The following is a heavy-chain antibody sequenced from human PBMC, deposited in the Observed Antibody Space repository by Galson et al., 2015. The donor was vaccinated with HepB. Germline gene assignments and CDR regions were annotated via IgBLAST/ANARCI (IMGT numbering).Heavy chain of an antibody. CDR1: GYTFTDYF. D-gene: IGHD3-10*01. CDR3: ARDYYGSGGLDY. J-gene: IGHJ4*02. CDR2: INPKSGGT. Sequence: SVKVSCKASGYTFTDYFMHWVRQAPGQGLEWMGRINPKSGGTNYAQKFQGRVTMTRDTSINTAYMELSRLRSDDTVVYYCARDYYGSGGLDYWGQGTLVTDSS. V-gene: IGHV1-2*05.